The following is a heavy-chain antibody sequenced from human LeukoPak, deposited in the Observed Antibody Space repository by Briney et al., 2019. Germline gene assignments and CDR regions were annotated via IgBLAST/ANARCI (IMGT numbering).Heavy chain of an antibody. CDR2: INPNSGGT. D-gene: IGHD5-18*01. V-gene: IGHV1-2*02. Sequence: ASVKVSCKASGYTFTGYYMHWVRQAPGQGLEWMGWINPNSGGTNYAQKFQGRVTMTRDTSISTAYMELSSLRSEDTAVYYCARDLMDTAMVDYWGQGTLVTVSS. CDR1: GYTFTGYY. J-gene: IGHJ4*02. CDR3: ARDLMDTAMVDY.